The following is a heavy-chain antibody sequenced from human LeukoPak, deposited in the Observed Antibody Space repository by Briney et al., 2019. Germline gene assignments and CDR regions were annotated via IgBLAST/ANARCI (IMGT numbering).Heavy chain of an antibody. Sequence: GGSLGLSCAASGFTFSSYGMHWVRQAPGKGLEWVAVISHDGSNKYYADSVKGRFTISRDNSKNTLYLQMNSLRAEDTAVYYCARKPSGNWLDPWGQGTLVTVSS. CDR2: ISHDGSNK. CDR1: GFTFSSYG. CDR3: ARKPSGNWLDP. J-gene: IGHJ5*02. V-gene: IGHV3-30*03.